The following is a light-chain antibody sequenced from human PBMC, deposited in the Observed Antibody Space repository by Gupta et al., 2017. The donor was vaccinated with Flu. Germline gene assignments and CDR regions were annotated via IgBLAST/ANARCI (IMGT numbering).Light chain of an antibody. Sequence: PATLSVSPEDRVTLSCRASQSVDTDLAWYQQTPGQPPRLLIYGASTRDTGVPARFSGSGSGTEFTLTISGLHSEDFAVYYCQQYDTWPPSFGQGTKLEIK. J-gene: IGKJ2*01. CDR3: QQYDTWPPS. V-gene: IGKV3-15*01. CDR1: QSVDTD. CDR2: GAS.